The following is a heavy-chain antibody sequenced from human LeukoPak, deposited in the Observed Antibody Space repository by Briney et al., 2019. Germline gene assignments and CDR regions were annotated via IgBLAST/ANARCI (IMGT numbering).Heavy chain of an antibody. CDR2: MSYDGSNK. J-gene: IGHJ6*02. CDR3: ARDYYDFWSGYYYHGMDV. D-gene: IGHD3-3*01. CDR1: GFTFSSYA. V-gene: IGHV3-30-3*01. Sequence: GGSLRLSCAASGFTFSSYAMHWVRQAPGKGLEWVAVMSYDGSNKYYADSVKGRFTISRDNSKNALYLQMNSLRAEDTAVYYCARDYYDFWSGYYYHGMDVWGQGTTVTVSS.